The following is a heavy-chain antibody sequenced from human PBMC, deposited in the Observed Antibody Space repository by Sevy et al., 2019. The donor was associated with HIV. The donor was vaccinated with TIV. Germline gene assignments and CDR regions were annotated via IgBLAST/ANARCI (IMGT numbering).Heavy chain of an antibody. CDR3: ANAYYYDSSGYYKDAFDI. J-gene: IGHJ3*02. D-gene: IGHD3-22*01. Sequence: GGSLRLSCAASGFTFSSYAMSWVRQAPGKGLEWVSAISGSGGSTYYADSVKGRFTISRDNSKNTLYLQMNSLRAEDTAVYYCANAYYYDSSGYYKDAFDIWGQGTMVTVSS. V-gene: IGHV3-23*01. CDR1: GFTFSSYA. CDR2: ISGSGGST.